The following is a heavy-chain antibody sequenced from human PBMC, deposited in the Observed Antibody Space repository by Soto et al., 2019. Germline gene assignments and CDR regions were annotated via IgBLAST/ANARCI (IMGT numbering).Heavy chain of an antibody. CDR3: AKALVDTAMVVTLWDY. Sequence: GGSLRLSCAASGFTFSSYGMHWVRQAPGKGLEWVAVISYDGSNKYYADSVKGRFTISRDNSKNTLYLQMNSPRAEDTAVYYCAKALVDTAMVVTLWDYWGQGTLVTVSS. V-gene: IGHV3-30*18. CDR2: ISYDGSNK. CDR1: GFTFSSYG. D-gene: IGHD5-18*01. J-gene: IGHJ4*02.